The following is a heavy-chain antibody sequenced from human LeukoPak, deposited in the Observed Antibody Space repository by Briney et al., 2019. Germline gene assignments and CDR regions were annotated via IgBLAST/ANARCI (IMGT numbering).Heavy chain of an antibody. CDR2: ISYDGSNK. V-gene: IGHV3-30*03. J-gene: IGHJ4*02. Sequence: GGSLRLSCAASGFTFSNYGMHWVRQAPGKGLEWVTFISYDGSNKYYADSVKGRFTISRDNSKNTLYLQMNSLRAEDTAVYYCATVEHGGTHSLDYWGQGTLVTVSS. D-gene: IGHD4-23*01. CDR3: ATVEHGGTHSLDY. CDR1: GFTFSNYG.